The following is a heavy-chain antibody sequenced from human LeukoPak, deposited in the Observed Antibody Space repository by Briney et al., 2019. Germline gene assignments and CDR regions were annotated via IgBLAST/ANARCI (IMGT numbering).Heavy chain of an antibody. J-gene: IGHJ4*02. V-gene: IGHV4-59*04. CDR3: ARVACSGVTCYSDFDY. CDR2: IYQSGNT. CDR1: GGSTSSHY. Sequence: PSETLSLTCTVSGGSTSSHYWSWIRQPPGKGPEWIGEIYQSGNTDCNPSLESRLTCAVDTSKKQFSLRLSSVTAADTAVYYWARVACSGVTCYSDFDYWGQGTQVTVSS. D-gene: IGHD2-15*01.